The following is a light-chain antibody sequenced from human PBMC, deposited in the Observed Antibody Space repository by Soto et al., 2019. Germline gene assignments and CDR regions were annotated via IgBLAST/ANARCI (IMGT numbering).Light chain of an antibody. CDR3: LQDYNYPLT. CDR2: TTS. CDR1: QSISRY. J-gene: IGKJ4*01. Sequence: AIQMTQSPSSLSPSVGDRVTITCRASQSISRYLNWYQQKPGKAPKXLIYTTSSLQSGVPSRFSVSGYGTDGTITISSLKPEDCETDEGLQDYNYPLTFGGGTKVEIK. V-gene: IGKV1-6*01.